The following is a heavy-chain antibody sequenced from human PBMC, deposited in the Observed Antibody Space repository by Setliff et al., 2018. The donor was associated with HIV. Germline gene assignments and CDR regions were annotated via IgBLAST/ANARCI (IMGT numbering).Heavy chain of an antibody. D-gene: IGHD1-26*01. J-gene: IGHJ4*02. CDR3: ASRRAAMWRGLFVGFEN. Sequence: SETLSLTCTVSGGSISSGSYYWSWIRQPAGKGLEWIGRIYTSGSTNYNPSLKSRVTMSIDTSKNQFSLKLSSVTAADTAVYYCASRRAAMWRGLFVGFENWGQGTLVTVSS. V-gene: IGHV4-61*02. CDR1: GGSISSGSYY. CDR2: IYTSGST.